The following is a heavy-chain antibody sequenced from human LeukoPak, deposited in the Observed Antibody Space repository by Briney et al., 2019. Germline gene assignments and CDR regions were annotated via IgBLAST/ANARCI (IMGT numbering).Heavy chain of an antibody. D-gene: IGHD6-13*01. J-gene: IGHJ4*02. CDR1: GGSFSGYY. V-gene: IGHV4-34*01. CDR2: INHSGST. Sequence: PSETLSLTCAVYGGSFSGYYWSWIRQPPGKGLEWIGEINHSGSTNYNPSLKSRVTISVDTSKNQFSPKLSSVTAADMAVYYCARGRRTSRGAAAGLHFDYWGQGTLVTVSS. CDR3: ARGRRTSRGAAAGLHFDY.